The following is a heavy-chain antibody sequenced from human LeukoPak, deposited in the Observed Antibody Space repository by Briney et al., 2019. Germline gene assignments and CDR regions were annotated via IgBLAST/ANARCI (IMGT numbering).Heavy chain of an antibody. CDR1: GFTFSTYA. Sequence: GGSLRLSCAASGFTFSTYAIHWVRQAPGKGLEWVAVISYDGTNKNYADSVKGRFTISRDNSKNTLYLHMNSLTAEDTAVYYCAKKRSELVPAALNYWGRGTLVTVSS. CDR2: ISYDGTNK. D-gene: IGHD2-2*01. J-gene: IGHJ4*02. V-gene: IGHV3-30*07. CDR3: AKKRSELVPAALNY.